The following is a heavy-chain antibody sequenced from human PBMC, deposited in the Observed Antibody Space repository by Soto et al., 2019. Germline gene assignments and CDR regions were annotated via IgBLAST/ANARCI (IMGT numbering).Heavy chain of an antibody. D-gene: IGHD1-26*01. V-gene: IGHV1-69*12. CDR1: GDTFSRYS. Sequence: QVQLVQSGAEVKKPGSLVKVSCKASGDTFSRYSISWVRQAPGQGLEWMGGIFAGFGTATYAQKFHGRVLIIADESTTTAYMEITSLTYEDTGVYYCAVGASAAATWYSHGMDVWGQGNTVTVSS. CDR3: AVGASAAATWYSHGMDV. J-gene: IGHJ6*02. CDR2: IFAGFGTA.